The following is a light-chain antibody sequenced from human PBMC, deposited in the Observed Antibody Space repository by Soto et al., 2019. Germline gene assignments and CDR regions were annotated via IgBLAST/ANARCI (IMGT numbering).Light chain of an antibody. CDR2: EVS. CDR3: SSYAGSNNFDV. CDR1: SSGVGGYNY. V-gene: IGLV2-8*01. Sequence: QSVLTQPPSASGSPGQSVTISCTGTSSGVGGYNYVSWYQQHPGEAPKLMIYEVSKRPSGVPDRFSGSKSGNTASLTVSGLQAEDEADYYCSSYAGSNNFDVFGTGTKVTVL. J-gene: IGLJ1*01.